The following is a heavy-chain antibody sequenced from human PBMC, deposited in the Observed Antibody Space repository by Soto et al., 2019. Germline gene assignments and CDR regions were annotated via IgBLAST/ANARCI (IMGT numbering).Heavy chain of an antibody. CDR1: GYDFAAYW. CDR3: ARHGWTMTTKNPFGI. CDR2: IYPGDSDS. D-gene: IGHD4-17*01. Sequence: GESLKISCKGSGYDFAAYWIGWVRQMPGKGLEYMAIIYPGDSDSKYSPSFQGHVTISADKSANTTSLQWRSLKASDSGMYFCARHGWTMTTKNPFGIWGQGTQVTVSS. V-gene: IGHV5-51*01. J-gene: IGHJ4*02.